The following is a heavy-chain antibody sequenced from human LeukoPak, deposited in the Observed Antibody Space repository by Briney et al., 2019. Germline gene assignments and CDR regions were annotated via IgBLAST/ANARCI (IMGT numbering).Heavy chain of an antibody. CDR1: GFTFSSYA. Sequence: GGSLRLSCAASGFTFSSYAMHWVRQAPGKGLEWVAVISYDGSNKYYADSVKGRFTISRDNSKNTLYLQMNSLRAEDTAVYYCARSHLGSALGGYFQHWGQGTLVTVSS. CDR2: ISYDGSNK. D-gene: IGHD2-15*01. V-gene: IGHV3-30-3*01. CDR3: ARSHLGSALGGYFQH. J-gene: IGHJ1*01.